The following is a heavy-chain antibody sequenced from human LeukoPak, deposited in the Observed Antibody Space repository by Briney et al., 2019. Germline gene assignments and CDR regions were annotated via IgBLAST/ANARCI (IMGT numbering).Heavy chain of an antibody. J-gene: IGHJ4*02. D-gene: IGHD3-3*01. V-gene: IGHV3-7*01. CDR3: ARSNDFRSGYLFDY. CDR1: GFTFSSYW. CDR2: IKEDGNEK. Sequence: GGSLRLSCAASGFTFSSYWMSWVRQAPGKGLEWEANIKEDGNEKYYVDSVKGRFSISRDNAKNSLYLQMNSLSAEDTAVYYCARSNDFRSGYLFDYWGQGTLVTVSS.